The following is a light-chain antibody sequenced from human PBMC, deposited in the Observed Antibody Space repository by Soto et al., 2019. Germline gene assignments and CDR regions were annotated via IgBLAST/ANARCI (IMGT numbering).Light chain of an antibody. CDR3: QQYNNWLPLT. J-gene: IGKJ4*01. V-gene: IGKV3-15*01. CDR2: GAS. CDR1: QSVSSN. Sequence: EIVMTQSPATLSVSPGERATLSCRASQSVSSNLAWYQQKPGQAPRLLIYGASTRATGIPARFSGSGSGTEFTLTISSLQSEDFADYYCQQYNNWLPLTFGGGTKVEIK.